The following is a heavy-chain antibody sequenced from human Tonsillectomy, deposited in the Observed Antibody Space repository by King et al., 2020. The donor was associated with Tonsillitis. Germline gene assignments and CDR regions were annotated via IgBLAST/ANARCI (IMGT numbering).Heavy chain of an antibody. V-gene: IGHV3-23*03. CDR1: GXTFXSXA. Sequence: VQLVESGGGLVQPGXSLRLSCAAXGXTFXSXAMSWVRQAPGKGLEWVSVIYSGGSSTYYADSVKGRFTISRDNSRNTLYLQMNSLRDEDTAVYYCEKLGYYXXXCXXXXXTXXXLXXXYGXXVWGXXTTVTV. J-gene: IGHJ6*01. CDR3: EKLGYYXXXCXXXXXTXXXLXXXYGXXV. D-gene: IGHD3-22*01. CDR2: IYSGGSST.